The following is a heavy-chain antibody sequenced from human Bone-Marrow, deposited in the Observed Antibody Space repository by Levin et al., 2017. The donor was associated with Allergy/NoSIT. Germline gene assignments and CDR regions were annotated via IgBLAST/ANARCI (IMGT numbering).Heavy chain of an antibody. J-gene: IGHJ4*02. V-gene: IGHV1-69*13. CDR3: AREEGSSGYFDS. D-gene: IGHD3-22*01. Sequence: WASVKVSCKASGGSFSSFAVTWVRQAPGQGLEYMGGIIPVFGTPNYAQKFRGRVTITADASTTTAYMELSSLRSDDTAVYYCAREEGSSGYFDSWGQGVLVTVSS. CDR1: GGSFSSFA. CDR2: IIPVFGTP.